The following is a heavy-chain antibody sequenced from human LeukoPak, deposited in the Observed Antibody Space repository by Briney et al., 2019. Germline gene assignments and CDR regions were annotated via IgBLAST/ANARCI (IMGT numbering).Heavy chain of an antibody. J-gene: IGHJ4*02. V-gene: IGHV4-39*02. D-gene: IGHD6-6*01. CDR1: GGSISSGYFY. Sequence: PSETLSLTCTVSGGSISSGYFYWGWIRQPPGKGLEWIGSVFYSGSTSYNPSFKSRISMSVDTSKNQFSLKLSSVTAADTAVYYCAREWSSSSNNTFDYWGQGTLVTVSS. CDR2: VFYSGST. CDR3: AREWSSSSNNTFDY.